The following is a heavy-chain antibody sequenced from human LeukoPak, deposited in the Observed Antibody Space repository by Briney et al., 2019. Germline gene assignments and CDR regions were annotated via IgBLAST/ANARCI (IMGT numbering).Heavy chain of an antibody. Sequence: ASVKVSCKASGYTFTSYGISRVRQAPGQGLEWMGWISAYNGNTNYAQKLQGRVTRTTDTSTSTAYMELRSLRSDDTAVYYCARQTYYDILTGYLQDNWFDPWGQGTLVTVSS. CDR2: ISAYNGNT. V-gene: IGHV1-18*04. CDR1: GYTFTSYG. J-gene: IGHJ5*02. D-gene: IGHD3-9*01. CDR3: ARQTYYDILTGYLQDNWFDP.